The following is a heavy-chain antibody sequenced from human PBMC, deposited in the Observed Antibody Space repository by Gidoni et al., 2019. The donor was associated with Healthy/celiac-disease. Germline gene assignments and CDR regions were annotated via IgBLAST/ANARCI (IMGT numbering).Heavy chain of an antibody. CDR3: ARDLDGYNRGGYFDY. J-gene: IGHJ4*02. Sequence: EVQLVESGGGLVQPGGSLRLSCAASGFTFSSYSMNWVRQAPGKGLEWVSYISSSSSTIYYADSVKGRFTISRDNAKNSLYLQMNSLRDEDTAVYYCARDLDGYNRGGYFDYWGQGTLVTVSS. V-gene: IGHV3-48*02. CDR1: GFTFSSYS. D-gene: IGHD2-15*01. CDR2: ISSSSSTI.